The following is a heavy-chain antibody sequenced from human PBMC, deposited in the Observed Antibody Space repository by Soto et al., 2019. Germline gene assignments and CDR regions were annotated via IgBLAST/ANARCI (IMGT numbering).Heavy chain of an antibody. CDR1: GYTFTSYG. V-gene: IGHV1-18*01. CDR3: ARERPLTDY. J-gene: IGHJ4*02. CDR2: ISAYNGNT. Sequence: QVQLVQSGAEVKKPGASVKVSCKASGYTFTSYGISWVRQAPGQGLEWMGWISAYNGNTKYAQKLQGRVTMTTDTPSITTYIALSRPRFDDTAVYYCARERPLTDYWGQGTLVTVSS.